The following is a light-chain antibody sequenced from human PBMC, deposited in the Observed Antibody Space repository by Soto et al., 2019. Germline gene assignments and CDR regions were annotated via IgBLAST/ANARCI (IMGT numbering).Light chain of an antibody. J-gene: IGLJ3*02. V-gene: IGLV1-47*01. CDR1: SSNIRINY. CDR2: RNN. CDR3: AAWDDGLSGWV. Sequence: QSVLTQPPSASGTPGQGLIISCSGSSSNIRINYVYWYQHLPGTAPKLLIYRNNQRPSGVPDRFSGSKSGTSASLAISGLRSEDEADYYCAAWDDGLSGWVFGGGTKLTVL.